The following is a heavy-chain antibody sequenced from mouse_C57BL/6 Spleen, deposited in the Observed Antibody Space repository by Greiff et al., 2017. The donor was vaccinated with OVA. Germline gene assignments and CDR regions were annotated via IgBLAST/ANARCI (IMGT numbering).Heavy chain of an antibody. CDR2: IYPRSGNN. D-gene: IGHD2-10*01. CDR1: GYTFTSYG. J-gene: IGHJ1*03. CDR3: APYYQGYFDV. Sequence: QVQLKESGAELARPGASVKLSCKASGYTFTSYGISWVKQSTGQGLEWIGEIYPRSGNNSYNEKFKGKATLTADKSSSKAYMKLRSLTSEDSAVYFCAPYYQGYFDVWGTGTTVTVSS. V-gene: IGHV1-81*01.